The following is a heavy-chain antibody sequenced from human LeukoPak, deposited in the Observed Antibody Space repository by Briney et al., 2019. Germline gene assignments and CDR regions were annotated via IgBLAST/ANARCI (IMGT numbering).Heavy chain of an antibody. V-gene: IGHV3-30*18. J-gene: IGHJ4*02. CDR3: AKEIYYDSSAFFDY. CDR2: IGSDGSKK. D-gene: IGHD3-22*01. Sequence: PGGSLRLSCAAFGFSFRSYGIHWVRQAPGKGLEWVAVIGSDGSKKYYADSVKGRFTISRDNSKNTLYLQMNSLRTEDTAMYFCAKEIYYDSSAFFDYWGQGTLVTVPS. CDR1: GFSFRSYG.